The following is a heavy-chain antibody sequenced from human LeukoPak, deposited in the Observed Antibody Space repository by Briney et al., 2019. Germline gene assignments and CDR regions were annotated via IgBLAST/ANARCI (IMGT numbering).Heavy chain of an antibody. D-gene: IGHD3-10*01. CDR1: GASISSSNW. CDR3: AREGYRGAWFDP. J-gene: IGHJ5*02. V-gene: IGHV4-4*02. CDR2: IYHSGST. Sequence: SETLSLTCAVSGASISSSNWWSWVRQTPGKGLEWLAEIYHSGSTNYNPSLKSRVTISVDKSKNQFSLKLTSVTAADTAVYFCAREGYRGAWFDPWGQGTLVIVSS.